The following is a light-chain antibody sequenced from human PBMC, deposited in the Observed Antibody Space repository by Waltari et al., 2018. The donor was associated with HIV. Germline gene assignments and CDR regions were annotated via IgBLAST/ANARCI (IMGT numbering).Light chain of an antibody. CDR2: QND. CDR1: GRAWRD. J-gene: IGLJ2*01. V-gene: IGLV3-1*01. Sequence: SFELPQPPSVSVPPGQTPSIPCSGDGRAWRDINWCFRPPGRAPVLVIYQNDKRDSGIAERFSGSKSGNTASLTISWAQAMDEGDYYCQAWDTTNVIFGGGTKLTVL. CDR3: QAWDTTNVI.